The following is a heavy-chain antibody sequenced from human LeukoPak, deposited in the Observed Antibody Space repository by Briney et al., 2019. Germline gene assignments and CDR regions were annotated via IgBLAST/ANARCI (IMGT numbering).Heavy chain of an antibody. J-gene: IGHJ4*02. Sequence: SETLSLTCTVSGGYISGYYWSWIRQPPGKGLEWIGYIYYTGSTNYNPSLEGRVTISVDSSKSQFSLKLSSVTAADTAVYYCARVTDDSSGYYYLYFDYWGQGTLVTVSS. D-gene: IGHD3-22*01. CDR2: IYYTGST. CDR3: ARVTDDSSGYYYLYFDY. CDR1: GGYISGYY. V-gene: IGHV4-59*01.